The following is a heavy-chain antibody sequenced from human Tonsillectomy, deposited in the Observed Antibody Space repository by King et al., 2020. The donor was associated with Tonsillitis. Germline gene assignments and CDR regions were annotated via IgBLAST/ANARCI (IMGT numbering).Heavy chain of an antibody. CDR3: ARGGLYSYGLDV. CDR1: GFTFSSCA. J-gene: IGHJ6*02. D-gene: IGHD2-15*01. V-gene: IGHV3-23*04. Sequence: VQLVESGGGLVQPGGSLRLSCAASGFTFSSCAMTWVRQAPGKGLEWVSAISGSGVYTYYADSVKGRFTISRYNSKNTVYLQMNSLRAEDTAVYYCARGGLYSYGLDVWGQGTTVTVSS. CDR2: ISGSGVYT.